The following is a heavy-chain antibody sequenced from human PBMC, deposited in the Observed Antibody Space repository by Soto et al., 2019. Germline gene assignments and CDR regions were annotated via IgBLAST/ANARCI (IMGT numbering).Heavy chain of an antibody. CDR3: ARDLPADTYYYYGMDV. D-gene: IGHD6-25*01. V-gene: IGHV4-4*02. J-gene: IGHJ6*02. CDR1: GGSISSSNW. CDR2: IYHSGST. Sequence: SETLSLTCAVSGGSISSSNWWSWVRQPPGKGLEWIGEIYHSGSTNYNPSLKSRVTISVDKSKNQFSLKLSSVTAADTAVYYCARDLPADTYYYYGMDVWGQGTTVTVSS.